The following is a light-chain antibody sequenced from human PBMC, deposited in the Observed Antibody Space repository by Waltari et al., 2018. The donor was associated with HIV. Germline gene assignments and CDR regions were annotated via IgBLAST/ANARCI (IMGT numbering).Light chain of an antibody. J-gene: IGKJ1*01. V-gene: IGKV3-15*01. CDR1: QSVSSN. CDR2: GAS. CDR3: QQYNNWPRT. Sequence: EIVLTKSPVSLSLSPGDRATLSCRASQSVSSNLAWYQQKPGQAPSLLLYGASTRATGIPARFSGSGSGTEFTLTIDSLQPDDFTLYYCQQYNNWPRTFGQGTKVEI.